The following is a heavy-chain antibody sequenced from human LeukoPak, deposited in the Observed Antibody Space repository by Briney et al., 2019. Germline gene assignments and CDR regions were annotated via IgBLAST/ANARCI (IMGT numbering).Heavy chain of an antibody. CDR1: GGSISSYY. V-gene: IGHV4-59*01. CDR3: ARARRSYGHGP. J-gene: IGHJ5*02. Sequence: SETLSLTCTVSGGSISSYYWSWIRQPPGKGREWIGYIYYSGSTNYNPSLKSRVTISVDTSKNQFSLKLSSVTAADTAVYYCARARRSYGHGPWGQGTLVTVSS. CDR2: IYYSGST. D-gene: IGHD5-18*01.